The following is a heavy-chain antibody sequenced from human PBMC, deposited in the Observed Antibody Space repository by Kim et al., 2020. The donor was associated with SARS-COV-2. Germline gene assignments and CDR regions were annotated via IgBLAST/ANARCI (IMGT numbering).Heavy chain of an antibody. CDR1: GYTFTSYG. V-gene: IGHV1-18*01. J-gene: IGHJ6*02. CDR2: ISAYNGNT. D-gene: IGHD6-19*01. Sequence: ASVKVSCKASGYTFTSYGISWVRQAPGQGLEWMGWISAYNGNTNYAQKLQGRVTMTTDTSTSTAYMELRSLRSDDTALYYCAREALAVAGPYYYYYYGMDVWGQGTTVTVSS. CDR3: AREALAVAGPYYYYYYGMDV.